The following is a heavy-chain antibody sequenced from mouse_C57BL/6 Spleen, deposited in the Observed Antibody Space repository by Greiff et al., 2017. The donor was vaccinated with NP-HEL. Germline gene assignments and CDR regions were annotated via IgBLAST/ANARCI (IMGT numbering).Heavy chain of an antibody. V-gene: IGHV10-1*01. J-gene: IGHJ4*01. Sequence: DVMLVESGGGLVQPKGSLKLSCAASGFSFNTYAMNWVRQAPGKGLEWVARIRSKSNNYATYYADSVKDRFTISRDDSESMLYLQMNNLKTEDTAMYYCVRQSTMVTYYAMDYWGQGTSVTVSS. D-gene: IGHD2-2*01. CDR1: GFSFNTYA. CDR3: VRQSTMVTYYAMDY. CDR2: IRSKSNNYAT.